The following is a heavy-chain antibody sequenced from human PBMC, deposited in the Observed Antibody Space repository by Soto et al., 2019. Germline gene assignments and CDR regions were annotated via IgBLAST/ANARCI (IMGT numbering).Heavy chain of an antibody. CDR3: ARGVYGSGSYYLDAFDI. Sequence: GGSLRLSCAASGFTFSSYSMNWVRQAPGKGLEWVSSISSSSSYIYYADSVKGRFTISRDNAKNSLYLQMNSLRAEDTAVYYCARGVYGSGSYYLDAFDIWAQRTMVTVSS. CDR1: GFTFSSYS. CDR2: ISSSSSYI. V-gene: IGHV3-21*01. J-gene: IGHJ3*02. D-gene: IGHD3-10*01.